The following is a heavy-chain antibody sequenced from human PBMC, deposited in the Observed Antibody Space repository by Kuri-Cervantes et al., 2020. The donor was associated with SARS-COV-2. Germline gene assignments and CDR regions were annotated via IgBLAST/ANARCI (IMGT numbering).Heavy chain of an antibody. CDR3: ARGRQWLALYYFDY. CDR1: GFTFSSYW. J-gene: IGHJ4*02. V-gene: IGHV3-74*01. D-gene: IGHD6-19*01. Sequence: ETLSLTCAASGFTFSSYWMHWVRQAPGKGLVWVSRINSDGSSTSYADSVKGRFTISRDNAKNTLYLQMNSLRAEDTAVYYCARGRQWLALYYFDYWGQGTLVTVSS. CDR2: INSDGSST.